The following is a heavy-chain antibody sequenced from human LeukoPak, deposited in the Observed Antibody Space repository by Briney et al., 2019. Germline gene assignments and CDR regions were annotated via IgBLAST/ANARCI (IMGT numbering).Heavy chain of an antibody. D-gene: IGHD2-21*02. V-gene: IGHV3-30-3*01. Sequence: GGSLRLSCAASGFTFSSYAMHWVRQAPGKGLEWVAVISYDGSNKYYADSVKGRFTISRDNSKNTLYLQMNSLRAEDTAVYYCARGGDWYDYWGQGTLVSVSS. CDR1: GFTFSSYA. J-gene: IGHJ4*02. CDR3: ARGGDWYDY. CDR2: ISYDGSNK.